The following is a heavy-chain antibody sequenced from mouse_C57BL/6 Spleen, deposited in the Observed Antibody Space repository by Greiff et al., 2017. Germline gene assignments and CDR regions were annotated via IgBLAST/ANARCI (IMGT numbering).Heavy chain of an antibody. CDR3: ASGSSYPYAMDY. J-gene: IGHJ4*01. CDR2: ISSGSSTI. CDR1: GFTFSDYG. Sequence: VKLMASGGGLVKPGGSLKLSCAASGFTFSDYGMHWVRQAPEKGLEWVAYISSGSSTIYYAGTVQGRFTISRDNAKNTLFLQMTSLRSEDTAMYYCASGSSYPYAMDYWCQGTSVTVSS. D-gene: IGHD1-1*01. V-gene: IGHV5-17*01.